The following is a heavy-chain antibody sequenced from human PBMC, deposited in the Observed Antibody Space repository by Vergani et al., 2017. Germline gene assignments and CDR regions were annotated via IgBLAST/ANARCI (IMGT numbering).Heavy chain of an antibody. J-gene: IGHJ5*02. Sequence: QVQLQESGPGLVKSSETLSLTCSVSFDSIRNLYFNWIRQPPGKGLEWIGSIHYRENTNYNPSLKTRVTISVDTSKNQFSLTLTSVTAADTAVYYCASDTHSGQRADRWGQGILVTVTS. D-gene: IGHD6-19*01. V-gene: IGHV4-59*11. CDR1: FDSIRNLY. CDR3: ASDTHSGQRADR. CDR2: IHYRENT.